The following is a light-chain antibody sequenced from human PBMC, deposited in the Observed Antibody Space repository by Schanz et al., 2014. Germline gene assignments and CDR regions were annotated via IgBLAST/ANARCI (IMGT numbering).Light chain of an antibody. Sequence: DIQMTQSPSALSASVGDRVTITCRASQSISSWLAWYQQKPGKAPQVLIYDVSSLESGVPSRFSGSDSGTDFTLTISSLQPEDFATYFCQQSHDGVWTFGQGTTVEI. CDR3: QQSHDGVWT. V-gene: IGKV1-5*01. J-gene: IGKJ1*01. CDR2: DVS. CDR1: QSISSW.